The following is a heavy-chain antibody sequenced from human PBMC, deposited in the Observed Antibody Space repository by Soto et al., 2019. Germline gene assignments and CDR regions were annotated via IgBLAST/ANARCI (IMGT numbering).Heavy chain of an antibody. CDR1: GFTFSRNA. CDR2: ISSNGGST. J-gene: IGHJ4*02. Sequence: EVQLVESGGGLVQPGGSLRLSCAASGFTFSRNAMQWVRQAPGKGLEYVLAISSNGGSTYYGNSVKGRFTISRDNSKNTLYLQMGSLRAEDMAVYYCARGRSDYYFDYWGQGTLVTVSS. V-gene: IGHV3-64*01. D-gene: IGHD2-15*01. CDR3: ARGRSDYYFDY.